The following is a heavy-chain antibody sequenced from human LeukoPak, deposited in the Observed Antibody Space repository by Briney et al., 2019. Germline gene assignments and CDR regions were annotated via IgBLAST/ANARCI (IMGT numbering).Heavy chain of an antibody. Sequence: GGSLRLSCAASGFTFSSYWMHWVRQAPGKGLVWVSRINSDGSRTDYADSVKGRFTISRDNAKNTLYLQMNSLRAEDTAVYYCARVYGDYSYYYYYMDVWGKGTTVTIS. V-gene: IGHV3-74*01. D-gene: IGHD4-17*01. J-gene: IGHJ6*03. CDR2: INSDGSRT. CDR3: ARVYGDYSYYYYYMDV. CDR1: GFTFSSYW.